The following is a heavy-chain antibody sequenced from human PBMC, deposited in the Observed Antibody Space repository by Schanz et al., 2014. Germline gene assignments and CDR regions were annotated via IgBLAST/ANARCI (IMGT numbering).Heavy chain of an antibody. CDR2: ISGSGGST. Sequence: EVQLLESGGGLVQPGGSLRLSCAASGFTFSSYAMTWVRQAPGKGLEWVSAISGSGGSTYYADSVKGRFTISRDNFKGALYLQMNSLRAEDTAVYYCAKYRGYYRVSGSYRELEYWGQGTLVTVSS. V-gene: IGHV3-23*01. J-gene: IGHJ4*02. D-gene: IGHD3-10*01. CDR1: GFTFSSYA. CDR3: AKYRGYYRVSGSYRELEY.